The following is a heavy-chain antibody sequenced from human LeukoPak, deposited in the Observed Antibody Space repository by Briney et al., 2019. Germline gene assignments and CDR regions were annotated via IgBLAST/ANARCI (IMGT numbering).Heavy chain of an antibody. D-gene: IGHD5-24*01. V-gene: IGHV1-8*01. CDR2: MNPNSGNT. J-gene: IGHJ3*02. CDR1: GYTFTSYD. CDR3: ARERRWLQGYDAFDI. Sequence: ASVKVSCKASGYTFTSYDINWVRQATGQGLEWMGWMNPNSGNTGYAQKLQGRVTMTTDTSTSTAYMELRSLRSDDTAVYYCARERRWLQGYDAFDIWGQGTMVTVSS.